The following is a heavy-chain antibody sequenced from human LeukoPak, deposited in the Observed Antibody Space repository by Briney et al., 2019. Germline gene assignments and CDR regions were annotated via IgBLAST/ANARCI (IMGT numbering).Heavy chain of an antibody. CDR1: GFLFITYG. D-gene: IGHD3-3*01. V-gene: IGHV3-33*01. CDR2: IWSDGNNK. Sequence: GSLRLSCAASGFLFITYGMHWVRQTPDKGLEWVAVIWSDGNNKLYSESVKGRFTISRGNSKNTLFLEMNSLRAEDTAVYFCARQVVGARFLEWFDYWGQGTLVTVSS. J-gene: IGHJ5*01. CDR3: ARQVVGARFLEWFDY.